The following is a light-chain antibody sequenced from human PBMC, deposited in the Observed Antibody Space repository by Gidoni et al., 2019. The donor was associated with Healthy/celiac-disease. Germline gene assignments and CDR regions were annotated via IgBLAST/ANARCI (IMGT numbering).Light chain of an antibody. V-gene: IGKV3-20*01. CDR1: QSVSSSD. CDR2: GAS. CDR3: PQYGSSPLYG. J-gene: IGKJ2*03. Sequence: EIVLAQSPGTLSLAPVEVATLSCRASQSVSSSDLAWYQQKPGQAPRLLSSGASSSATGIPDRFSGSGSGTDFTLTISRLEPEDVAVYYCPQYGSSPLYGFGQGTKLEIK.